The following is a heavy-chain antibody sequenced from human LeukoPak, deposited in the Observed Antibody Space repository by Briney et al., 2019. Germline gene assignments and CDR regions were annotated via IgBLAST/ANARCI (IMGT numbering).Heavy chain of an antibody. J-gene: IGHJ6*04. Sequence: SETLSLTCTVSGDSISSYYWSWIRQPAGKGLEWIGRIYPSGSIEYNPSLKSRVTMSIDTSKNQFSLELSSVTAADTAFYYCARDKTPRMDVWGKGTTVTISS. V-gene: IGHV4-4*07. CDR3: ARDKTPRMDV. CDR2: IYPSGSI. CDR1: GDSISSYY. D-gene: IGHD2-15*01.